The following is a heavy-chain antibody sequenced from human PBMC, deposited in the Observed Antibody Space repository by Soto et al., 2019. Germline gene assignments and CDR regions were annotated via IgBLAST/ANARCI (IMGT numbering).Heavy chain of an antibody. D-gene: IGHD2-8*01. CDR1: GYTFTSYG. CDR3: ARGGPGAFLVQWFDP. CDR2: ISTYNDNT. Sequence: ASVKVSCKASGYTFTSYGISWVRQAPGQGLEWMGWISTYNDNTNYAQKLQGRVTMTTDTSTSTAYMDLRSLTSDDTAVYYCARGGPGAFLVQWFDPWGQGTLVTVSS. V-gene: IGHV1-18*01. J-gene: IGHJ5*02.